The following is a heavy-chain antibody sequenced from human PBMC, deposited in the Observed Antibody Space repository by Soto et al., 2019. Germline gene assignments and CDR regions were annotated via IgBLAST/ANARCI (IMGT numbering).Heavy chain of an antibody. CDR1: GSSVRSYA. V-gene: IGHV4-59*02. CDR3: PREEGVLTTGGFDF. J-gene: IGHJ4*02. D-gene: IGHD3-3*01. Sequence: SETLSLTSSVCGSSVRSYAWSWILLPPGKGLGLVGSISYTGSTKFSPSRKSGVTISDGASAHQFSLGLSAITAADTVVYYLPREEGVLTTGGFDFWGEGNVVTVSS. CDR2: ISYTGST.